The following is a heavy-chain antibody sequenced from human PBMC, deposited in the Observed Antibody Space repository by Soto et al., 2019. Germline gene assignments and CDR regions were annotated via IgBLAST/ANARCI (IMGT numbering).Heavy chain of an antibody. Sequence: QVQLVQSGAEVKKPGSSVKVSCKASGGTFSSYAISWVRQAPGQGLEWMGGIITIFGTANYAQKFQGRVTITADESTSTTYMELTSLRSEDTAVYYCARHVPAAGYYYGMDVWGQGTTVTVSS. CDR2: IITIFGTA. V-gene: IGHV1-69*12. CDR1: GGTFSSYA. J-gene: IGHJ6*02. CDR3: ARHVPAAGYYYGMDV. D-gene: IGHD2-2*01.